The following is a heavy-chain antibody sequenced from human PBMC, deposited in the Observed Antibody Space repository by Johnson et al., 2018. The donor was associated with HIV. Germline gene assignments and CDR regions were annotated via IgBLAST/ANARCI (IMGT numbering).Heavy chain of an antibody. D-gene: IGHD3-10*01. CDR2: INWNGGST. J-gene: IGHJ3*02. V-gene: IGHV3-20*04. CDR3: ARAQGVLVWFRELLFDAFDI. Sequence: VQLVESGGGVVQPGGSLRLSCAASGFTFSSYGMHWVRQPPGKGLEWVSGINWNGGSTGYADSVKGRSTISRDNAKNALYLQMNSLRAEDTAVYYCARAQGVLVWFRELLFDAFDIWGQGTMVTVSS. CDR1: GFTFSSYG.